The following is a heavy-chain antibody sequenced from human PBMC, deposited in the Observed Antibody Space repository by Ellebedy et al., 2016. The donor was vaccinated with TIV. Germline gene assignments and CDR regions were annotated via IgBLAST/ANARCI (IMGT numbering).Heavy chain of an antibody. J-gene: IGHJ4*02. V-gene: IGHV3-7*03. CDR2: IKDDGSEK. Sequence: GESLKISCAASGFMFRSFWMSWVRQAPGKGLEWVANIKDDGSEKYYVDSVKGRFTISRDNAKNSLYLRMNSLRVEDTAVYYCASYDSSGNYFDYWGQGTLVTVSS. CDR3: ASYDSSGNYFDY. CDR1: GFMFRSFW. D-gene: IGHD3-22*01.